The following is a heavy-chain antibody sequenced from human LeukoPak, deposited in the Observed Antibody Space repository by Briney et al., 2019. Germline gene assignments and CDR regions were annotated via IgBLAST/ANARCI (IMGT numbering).Heavy chain of an antibody. D-gene: IGHD3-10*01. CDR1: GYTFTSYY. J-gene: IGHJ5*02. CDR2: INPSGGST. CDR3: ARGDRQLGFGELLYRYWFDP. Sequence: ASVKVSCKASGYTFTSYYMHWVRQAPGQGLEWMGIINPSGGSTSYAQKFQGRVTMTRDTSISTAYMELSSLRSEDTAVYYCARGDRQLGFGELLYRYWFDPWGQGTLVTVSS. V-gene: IGHV1-46*01.